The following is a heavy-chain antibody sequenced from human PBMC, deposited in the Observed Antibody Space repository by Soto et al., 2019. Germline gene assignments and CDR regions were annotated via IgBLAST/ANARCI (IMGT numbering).Heavy chain of an antibody. CDR2: ISSSSSTI. D-gene: IGHD3-22*01. Sequence: PGGSLRLSCAASGFTFSSYSMNWVRQAPGKGLEWVSYISSSSSTIYYADSVKGRFTIARDNAKNSLYLQMNSLRDEDTAVYYCARDSPYYYDSSGHPDAFDIWGQGTMVTVSS. CDR3: ARDSPYYYDSSGHPDAFDI. J-gene: IGHJ3*02. CDR1: GFTFSSYS. V-gene: IGHV3-48*02.